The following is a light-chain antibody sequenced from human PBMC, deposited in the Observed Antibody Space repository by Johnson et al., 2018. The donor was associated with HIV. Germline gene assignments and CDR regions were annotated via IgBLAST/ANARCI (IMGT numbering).Light chain of an antibody. CDR3: GTWDSSLYVFV. V-gene: IGLV1-51*02. Sequence: QSVLTQPPSVSAAPGQKVTISCSGSSSNIGYHYVSWYQQLPGTAPKLLIYENNKRPSGIPDRFSGSKSGTSATLAITGLQTGDEADYYCGTWDSSLYVFVFGSGTKVTVL. J-gene: IGLJ1*01. CDR2: ENN. CDR1: SSNIGYHY.